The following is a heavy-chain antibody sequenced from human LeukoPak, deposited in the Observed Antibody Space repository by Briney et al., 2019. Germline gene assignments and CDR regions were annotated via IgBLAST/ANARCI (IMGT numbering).Heavy chain of an antibody. D-gene: IGHD5-24*01. CDR3: AKDKALLRDGYNSYFDY. J-gene: IGHJ4*02. Sequence: GGSLRLSCAASGFTFSSYSMNWVRQAPGKGLEWVSAISGSGGSTYYADSVKGRFTISRDNSKNTLYLQMNSLRAEDTAVYYCAKDKALLRDGYNSYFDYWDQGTLVTVSS. CDR2: ISGSGGST. CDR1: GFTFSSYS. V-gene: IGHV3-23*01.